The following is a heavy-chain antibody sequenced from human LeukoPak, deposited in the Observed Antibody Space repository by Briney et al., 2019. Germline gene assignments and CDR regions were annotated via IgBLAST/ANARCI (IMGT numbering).Heavy chain of an antibody. Sequence: GGSLRLSCAASGFTFSSYGMHWVRQAPGKGLEWVAVISYDGSNKYYADSVKGRFTISRDNSKNTLYLQMNSLRAEDTAVYYCARDSCGGDCSSVWFWYFDLWGRGTLVTVSS. CDR1: GFTFSSYG. J-gene: IGHJ2*01. D-gene: IGHD2-21*02. CDR2: ISYDGSNK. CDR3: ARDSCGGDCSSVWFWYFDL. V-gene: IGHV3-30*03.